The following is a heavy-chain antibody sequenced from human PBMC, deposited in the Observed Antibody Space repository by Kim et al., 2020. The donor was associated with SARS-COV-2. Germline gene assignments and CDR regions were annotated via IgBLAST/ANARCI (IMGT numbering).Heavy chain of an antibody. CDR3: ASLRNYYDFWSGYFPGGWFDP. CDR1: GGSFSGYY. CDR2: INHSGST. Sequence: SETLSLTCAVYGGSFSGYYWSWIRQPPGKGLEWIGEINHSGSTNYNPSLKSRVTISVDTSKNQFSLKLSSVTAADTAVYYCASLRNYYDFWSGYFPGGWFDPWGQGTLVTVSS. V-gene: IGHV4-34*01. J-gene: IGHJ5*02. D-gene: IGHD3-3*01.